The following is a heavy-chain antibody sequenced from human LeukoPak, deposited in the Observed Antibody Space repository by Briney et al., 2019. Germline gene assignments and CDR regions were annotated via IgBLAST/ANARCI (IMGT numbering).Heavy chain of an antibody. CDR1: GLTFSSYA. CDR2: ISYDGSNK. Sequence: GGSLRLSCAASGLTFSSYAMHWVRQAPGKGLEWVAVISYDGSNKYYADSVKGRFTISRDNSKNTLYLQMNSLRAEDTAVYYCARDITMVRGVIGAYYYYGMDVWGKGTTVTVSS. V-gene: IGHV3-30*04. CDR3: ARDITMVRGVIGAYYYYGMDV. J-gene: IGHJ6*04. D-gene: IGHD3-10*01.